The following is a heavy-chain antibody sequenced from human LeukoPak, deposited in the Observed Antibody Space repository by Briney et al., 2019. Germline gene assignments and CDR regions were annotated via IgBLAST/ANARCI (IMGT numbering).Heavy chain of an antibody. CDR2: ISGDGSKE. Sequence: PGGSLRLSCAASGFTFRDYGIHWVRQAPGKGLEWVAVISGDGSKEHYADSVKGRFTMSRDSSKNTLYLQLNSLRAEDTAVYYCAKSISDGSGYYAPLFDSWGQGTLVAVSS. CDR1: GFTFRDYG. J-gene: IGHJ4*02. D-gene: IGHD3-22*01. V-gene: IGHV3-30*18. CDR3: AKSISDGSGYYAPLFDS.